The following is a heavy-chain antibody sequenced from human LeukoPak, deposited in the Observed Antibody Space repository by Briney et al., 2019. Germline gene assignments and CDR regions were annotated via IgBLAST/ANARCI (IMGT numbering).Heavy chain of an antibody. CDR2: ISYDGSNK. CDR3: ARGSSSGYYTRFDY. CDR1: GFTFSSYA. V-gene: IGHV3-30-3*01. J-gene: IGHJ4*02. D-gene: IGHD3-22*01. Sequence: LRLSXAASGFTFSSYAMHWVRQAPGKGLEWVAVISYDGSNKYYADSVKGRFTISRDNSKNTLYLQMNSLRAEDTAVYYCARGSSSGYYTRFDYWGQGTLVTVSS.